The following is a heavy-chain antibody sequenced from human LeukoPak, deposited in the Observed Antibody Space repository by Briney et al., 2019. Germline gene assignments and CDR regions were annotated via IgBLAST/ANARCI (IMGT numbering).Heavy chain of an antibody. V-gene: IGHV3-11*01. CDR1: GFTFSDYY. J-gene: IGHJ3*02. CDR2: ISSSGSTI. CDR3: ARGIAVAGYDAFDI. D-gene: IGHD6-19*01. Sequence: PGGSLRLSCAASGFTFSDYYMSWIRQAPGKGLEWVSYISSSGSTIYYADSVKGRFAISRDNAKNSPYLQMNSLRAEDTAVYYCARGIAVAGYDAFDIWGQGTMVTVSS.